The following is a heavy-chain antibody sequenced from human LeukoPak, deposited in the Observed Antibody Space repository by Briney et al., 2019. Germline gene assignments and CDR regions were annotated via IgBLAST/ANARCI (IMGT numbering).Heavy chain of an antibody. V-gene: IGHV1-2*02. CDR3: ARAPVIVVVPAAHNWFDP. Sequence: ASVKVSCKASGYTFTGYYMHWVRQAPGQGLEWMGWINPNSGGTNYAQKFQGRVTMTRDTSISTANMELSRLRSDDTAVYYCARAPVIVVVPAAHNWFDPWGQGTLVTVSS. CDR1: GYTFTGYY. J-gene: IGHJ5*02. D-gene: IGHD2-2*01. CDR2: INPNSGGT.